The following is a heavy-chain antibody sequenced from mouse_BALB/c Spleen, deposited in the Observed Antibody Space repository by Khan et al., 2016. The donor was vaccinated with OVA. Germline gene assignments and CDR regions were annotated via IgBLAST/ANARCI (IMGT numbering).Heavy chain of an antibody. CDR3: ARSASYWFFAI. D-gene: IGHD6-1*01. CDR2: INTSTGEP. J-gene: IGHJ1*01. V-gene: IGHV9-3-1*01. CDR1: GYTFTNYG. Sequence: QIQLVQSGPELKKPGETVKISCKASGYTFTNYGMYWVKQAPGKGLKWMGWINTSTGEPTYADDFKGRFAFSLENSAYTAYLQINNLKDEDTATYFCARSASYWFFAIWGAGTTVTASS.